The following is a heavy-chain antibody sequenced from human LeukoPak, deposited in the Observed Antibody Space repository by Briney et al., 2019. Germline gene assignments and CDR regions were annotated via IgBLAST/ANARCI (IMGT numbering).Heavy chain of an antibody. V-gene: IGHV3-74*01. J-gene: IGHJ5*02. CDR3: ARDRGYCSSTSCYRFRFDP. CDR1: GFTFSSYW. CDR2: INSDGSST. Sequence: GGSLRLSCAASGFTFSSYWMHWVRQAPGQGLVCVSRINSDGSSTSYADSVKGRFTISRDNAKNTLYLQMNRLRAEDTAVYYCARDRGYCSSTSCYRFRFDPWGQGTLVTVSS. D-gene: IGHD2-2*02.